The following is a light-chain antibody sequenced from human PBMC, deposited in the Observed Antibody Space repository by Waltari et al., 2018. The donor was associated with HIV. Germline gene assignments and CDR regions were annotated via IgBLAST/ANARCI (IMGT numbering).Light chain of an antibody. CDR3: QQYNSYST. V-gene: IGKV1-5*03. CDR2: KAS. Sequence: DIQMIQSPSTLSASVGDRVTITCRASQSISASLAWYQHKPGKAPTLLIHKASSLQSGVPSRFSGSGSGTEFTLTISSLQPDDFATYYCQQYNSYSTFGPGTKLEIK. CDR1: QSISAS. J-gene: IGKJ2*01.